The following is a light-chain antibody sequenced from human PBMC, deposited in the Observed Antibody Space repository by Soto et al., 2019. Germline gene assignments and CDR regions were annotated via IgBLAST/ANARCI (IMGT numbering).Light chain of an antibody. CDR3: QQSNRFPLT. CDR1: QGISTW. Sequence: DIQMTQSPSSVSASVGDRVTITCRAGQGISTWLAWYQQKPGKAPSLLIFGASNLHSGLPSRFSGSGSGTGFTLPISSLQPEDSATYFCQQSNRFPLTYGGGTKVAIK. V-gene: IGKV1-12*01. J-gene: IGKJ4*01. CDR2: GAS.